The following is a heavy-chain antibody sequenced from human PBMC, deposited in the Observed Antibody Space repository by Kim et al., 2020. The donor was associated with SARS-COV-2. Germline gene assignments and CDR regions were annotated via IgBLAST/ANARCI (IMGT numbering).Heavy chain of an antibody. CDR1: GGSFSGYY. CDR2: INHSGST. D-gene: IGHD3-10*01. CDR3: ARGLGGITMVRGGYYFDY. Sequence: SETLSLTCAVYGGSFSGYYWSWIRQPPGKGLEWIGEINHSGSTNYNPSLKSRVTISVDTSKNQFSLKLSSVTAADTAVYYCARGLGGITMVRGGYYFDYWGQGTLVTVSS. V-gene: IGHV4-34*01. J-gene: IGHJ4*02.